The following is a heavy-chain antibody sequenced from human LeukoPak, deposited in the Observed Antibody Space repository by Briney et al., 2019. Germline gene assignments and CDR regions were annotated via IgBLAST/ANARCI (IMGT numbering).Heavy chain of an antibody. CDR2: INAGNGNT. J-gene: IGHJ6*03. D-gene: IGHD5-12*01. V-gene: IGHV1-3*03. CDR3: ARGRLVATITGYYYYYMDV. CDR1: GYTFTGYY. Sequence: ASVKVSCKASGYTFTGYYMHWVRQAPGQGLEWMGWINAGNGNTKYSQEFQGRVTITRDTSASTAYMELSSLRSEDMAVYYCARGRLVATITGYYYYYMDVWGKGTTVTVSS.